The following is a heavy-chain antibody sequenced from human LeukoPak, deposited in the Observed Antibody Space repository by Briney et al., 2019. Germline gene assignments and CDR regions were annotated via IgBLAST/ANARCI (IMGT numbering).Heavy chain of an antibody. CDR3: AREQSYSEEIVVVNPPFDY. Sequence: GGSLRLSCAASGFTFSSYGMNWVLQAPGKGLEWVSYISSSGTYIYFADSVKGRFTISRDNAKNSLYLQMNSLRAEDTALYYCAREQSYSEEIVVVNPPFDYWGQGTLVTVSS. D-gene: IGHD2-21*01. CDR2: ISSSGTYI. CDR1: GFTFSSYG. V-gene: IGHV3-21*01. J-gene: IGHJ4*02.